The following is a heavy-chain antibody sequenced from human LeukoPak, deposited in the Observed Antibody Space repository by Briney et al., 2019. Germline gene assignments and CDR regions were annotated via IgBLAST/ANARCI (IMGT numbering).Heavy chain of an antibody. J-gene: IGHJ5*02. D-gene: IGHD6-19*01. Sequence: ASVKVSCKASGYTFTSYGISWVRQAPGQGLEWMGWISAYNGNTNYAQKLQGRVTMTTDTSTSTAYMELRSLRSDDTAVYYCARGANIAVQSTGSSYNWFDPWGQGTLVTVSS. CDR2: ISAYNGNT. CDR3: ARGANIAVQSTGSSYNWFDP. V-gene: IGHV1-18*01. CDR1: GYTFTSYG.